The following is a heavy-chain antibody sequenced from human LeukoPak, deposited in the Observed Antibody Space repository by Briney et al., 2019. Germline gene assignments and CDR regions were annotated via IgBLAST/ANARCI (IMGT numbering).Heavy chain of an antibody. CDR1: GYTFTSYG. J-gene: IGHJ4*02. CDR3: ASLSYYDILTGYYTLDY. CDR2: ISAYNGNT. D-gene: IGHD3-9*01. V-gene: IGHV1-18*01. Sequence: ASVKVSCKASGYTFTSYGISWVRQAPGQGLEWMGWISAYNGNTNYAQKLQGRVTMTTDTSTSTAYMELRSLRSDDTAVYYCASLSYYDILTGYYTLDYWGQGTLVTASS.